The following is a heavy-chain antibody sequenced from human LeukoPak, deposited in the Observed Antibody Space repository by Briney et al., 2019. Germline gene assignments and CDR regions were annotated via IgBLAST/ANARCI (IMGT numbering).Heavy chain of an antibody. V-gene: IGHV4-34*01. CDR3: ASGARITPKYYYDSSAHFDY. J-gene: IGHJ4*02. CDR2: INHSGST. D-gene: IGHD3-22*01. CDR1: GGSFSGYY. Sequence: SETLSLTCAVYGGSFSGYYWSWIRQPPGKXLEWIGEINHSGSTNYNPSLKSRVTISVDTSKNQFSLKLSSVTAADTAVYYCASGARITPKYYYDSSAHFDYWGQGTLVTVSS.